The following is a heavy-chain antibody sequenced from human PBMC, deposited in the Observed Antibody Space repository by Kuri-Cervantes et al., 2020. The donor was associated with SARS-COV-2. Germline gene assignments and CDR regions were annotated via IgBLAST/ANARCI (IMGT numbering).Heavy chain of an antibody. CDR2: IYYSGYT. CDR1: GGSISSHY. J-gene: IGHJ5*02. V-gene: IGHV4-59*11. Sequence: ESLKISCTVSGGSISSHYWSWIRQPPGKGLEWIGFIYYSGYTYYNPSLKSRLTLSVDTSKNQFSLKLSSVTAADTAVYYCARDPNANHNNWFDPWGQGTLVTVSS. D-gene: IGHD4/OR15-4a*01. CDR3: ARDPNANHNNWFDP.